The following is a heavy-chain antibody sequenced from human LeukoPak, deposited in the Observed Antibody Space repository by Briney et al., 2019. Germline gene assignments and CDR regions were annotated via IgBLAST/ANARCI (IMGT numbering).Heavy chain of an antibody. CDR1: GITLSNYG. J-gene: IGHJ4*02. Sequence: GGSLRLSCAVSGITLSNYGMSWVRQAPGKGLEWVAGISGSGGGTVYADSAKGRFTISRDNPKNTLYLQMNSLRAEDTAVYFCAKRGVVIRVVLVGFHKEAYYFDSWGQGALVTVSS. V-gene: IGHV3-23*01. D-gene: IGHD3-10*01. CDR2: ISGSGGGT. CDR3: AKRGVVIRVVLVGFHKEAYYFDS.